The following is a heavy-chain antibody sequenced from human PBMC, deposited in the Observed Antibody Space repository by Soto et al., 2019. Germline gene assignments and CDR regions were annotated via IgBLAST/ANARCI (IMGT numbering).Heavy chain of an antibody. J-gene: IGHJ6*02. CDR3: ARDGDGRMTTNPYYYNGMDV. D-gene: IGHD4-4*01. CDR1: GGALGSYY. V-gene: IGHV4-59*01. Sequence: EPLSVTCTDSGGALGSYYWSLIRPPPGKGLEWIGYVFYTGRANYNASLKSRVSISLDTSNYQFSLKLSSVNAADTAVYYCARDGDGRMTTNPYYYNGMDVWGPGTTVTVSS. CDR2: VFYTGRA.